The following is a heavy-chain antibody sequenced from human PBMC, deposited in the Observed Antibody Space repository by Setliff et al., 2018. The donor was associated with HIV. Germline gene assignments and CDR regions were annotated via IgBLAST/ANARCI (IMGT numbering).Heavy chain of an antibody. V-gene: IGHV4-59*08. CDR3: ARLRSELGVFDY. CDR2: VYHSGST. J-gene: IGHJ4*02. D-gene: IGHD1-26*01. Sequence: SETLSLTCTVSGGSISSDYWSWIRQPPGKGLEWIGYVYHSGSTNYNPSLKSRVTISVDTSKNQFSMKLRSVTAADAAVYYCARLRSELGVFDYWVQGTLVTVSS. CDR1: GGSISSDY.